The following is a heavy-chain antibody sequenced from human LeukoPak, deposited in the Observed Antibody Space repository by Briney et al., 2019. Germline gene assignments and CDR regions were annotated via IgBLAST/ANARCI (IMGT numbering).Heavy chain of an antibody. J-gene: IGHJ5*02. D-gene: IGHD1-26*01. CDR3: ARGGSGGCRLGPTVAFDP. CDR1: GDSVSSNSGA. CDR2: TYYRSKWTN. V-gene: IGHV6-1*01. Sequence: QTLSLTCAISGDSVSSNSGAWNWIRQSPSRGLEWLGRTYYRSKWTNDYAVSVRSRITINADTSKNQFSLQLNSVTPEDTAVYYCARGGSGGCRLGPTVAFDPWGQGTLVTVSA.